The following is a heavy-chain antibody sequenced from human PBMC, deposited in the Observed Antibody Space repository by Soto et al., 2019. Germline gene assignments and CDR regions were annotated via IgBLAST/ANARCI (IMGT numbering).Heavy chain of an antibody. CDR1: GGSISSYY. CDR2: IYYSGST. J-gene: IGHJ4*02. V-gene: IGHV4-59*08. Sequence: SETLSLTCTVSGGSISSYYGSWIRQPPGKGLEWIGYIYYSGSTNYNPSLKSRVTISVDTSKNQFSLKLSSVTAADTAVYYCARAPYSSGWSEYYFDYWGQGTLVTVSS. CDR3: ARAPYSSGWSEYYFDY. D-gene: IGHD6-19*01.